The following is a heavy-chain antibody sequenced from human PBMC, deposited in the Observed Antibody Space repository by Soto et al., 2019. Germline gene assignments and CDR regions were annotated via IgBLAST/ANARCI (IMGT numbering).Heavy chain of an antibody. D-gene: IGHD2-15*01. CDR1: GGSISSYY. V-gene: IGHV4-59*08. CDR2: IYYSGST. CDR3: ARLVGEIGVSPDMSWFDP. Sequence: SETLSLTCTVSGGSISSYYWSWIRQPPGKGLEWIGYIYYSGSTNYNPSLKSRVTISVDTSKNQFSLKLSSVTAADTAVYYCARLVGEIGVSPDMSWFDPWGQGTLVTVSS. J-gene: IGHJ5*02.